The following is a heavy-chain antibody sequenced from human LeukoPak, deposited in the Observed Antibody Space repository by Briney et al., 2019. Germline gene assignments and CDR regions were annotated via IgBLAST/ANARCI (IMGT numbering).Heavy chain of an antibody. CDR2: VNPNGGAT. J-gene: IGHJ4*02. D-gene: IGHD3-10*01. Sequence: ASVKVSCKASGYTFTGHYIHWVRQAPGQGLEWMGWVNPNGGATNYEQSFQDRVALTRDTSINTAYMELTMLTSDDTAVYYCARSSITVVRGAYEIFDYWGQGTLATVSS. CDR3: ARSSITVVRGAYEIFDY. V-gene: IGHV1-2*02. CDR1: GYTFTGHY.